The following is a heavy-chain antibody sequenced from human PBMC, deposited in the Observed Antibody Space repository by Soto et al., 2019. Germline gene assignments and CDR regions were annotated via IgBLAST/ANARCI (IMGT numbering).Heavy chain of an antibody. V-gene: IGHV3-33*01. CDR1: GFTFSSYG. CDR3: ARSSGYCPSHY. Sequence: GGSLRLSCAASGFTFSSYGMHWVRQAPGKGLEWVAVIWYDGSNKYYADSVKGRFTISRDNSKNTLYLQMNSLRAEDTAVYYCARSSGYCPSHYWGQGTLVTVST. J-gene: IGHJ4*02. CDR2: IWYDGSNK. D-gene: IGHD3-3*01.